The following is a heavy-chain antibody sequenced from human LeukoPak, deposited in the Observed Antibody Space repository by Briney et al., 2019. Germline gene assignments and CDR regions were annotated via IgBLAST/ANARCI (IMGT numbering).Heavy chain of an antibody. CDR3: ARDQGFLEEETSAFDI. CDR2: IYYSGST. D-gene: IGHD3-3*01. Sequence: SETLSLTCTVSGGSISSGGYYWSWLRQHPGTGLEWIGYIYYSGSTYYNPSLKSRVTISVDTSKNQFSLKLSSVTAADTAMYYCARDQGFLEEETSAFDIWGQGTMVAVSS. J-gene: IGHJ3*02. CDR1: GGSISSGGYY. V-gene: IGHV4-31*03.